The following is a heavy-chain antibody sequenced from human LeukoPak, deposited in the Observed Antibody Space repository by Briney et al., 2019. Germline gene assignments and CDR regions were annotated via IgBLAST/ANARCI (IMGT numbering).Heavy chain of an antibody. V-gene: IGHV4-59*01. CDR2: IYYSGSP. CDR3: ARDRDYIVVVPGLKVGNYYYYMDV. Sequence: SETLSLTCTVSGGSISSYYWSWIRQPPGKGLEWIGYIYYSGSPNYNPSLKSRVTISVDTSKNQFSLKLSSVTAADTAVYYCARDRDYIVVVPGLKVGNYYYYMDVWGKGTTVTVSS. CDR1: GGSISSYY. D-gene: IGHD2-2*01. J-gene: IGHJ6*03.